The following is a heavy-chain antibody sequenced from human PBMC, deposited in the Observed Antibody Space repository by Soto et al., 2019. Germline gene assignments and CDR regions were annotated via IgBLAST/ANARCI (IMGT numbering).Heavy chain of an antibody. J-gene: IGHJ5*02. CDR3: SCRADAGSVHYGFGP. Sequence: QVQLVQSGAEVKKPGSSVKVSCKASGGTFSTNAIAWVRQAPGQGLEWMGGIIPIFGTANYAQKFQGRDTSTADECTSAAYMVMRRLRTADTEVKYSSCRADAGSVHYGFGPWGQGTLVTVSS. D-gene: IGHD2-15*01. CDR1: GGTFSTNA. V-gene: IGHV1-69*01. CDR2: IIPIFGTA.